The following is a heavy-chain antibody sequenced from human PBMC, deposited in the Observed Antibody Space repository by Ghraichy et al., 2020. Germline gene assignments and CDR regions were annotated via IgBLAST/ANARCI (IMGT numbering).Heavy chain of an antibody. CDR2: IRQDGGDM. D-gene: IGHD4-23*01. CDR1: GFTFSSNW. Sequence: GGSLRLSCAASGFTFSSNWMIWVRQAPGKGLEWVANIRQDGGDMAYVDSVKGRFTVSRDNAKNSLYLQMNSLRAEDTGVYYCARENSYGGYSEGSAFDVWGQGTMVTVSS. CDR3: ARENSYGGYSEGSAFDV. V-gene: IGHV3-7*01. J-gene: IGHJ3*01.